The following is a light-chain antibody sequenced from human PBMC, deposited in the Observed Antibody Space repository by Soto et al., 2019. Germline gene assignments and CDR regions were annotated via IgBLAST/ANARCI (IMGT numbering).Light chain of an antibody. CDR1: QTISNT. J-gene: IGKJ5*01. CDR2: ASS. Sequence: DIQMTQSPSSLSASVGDRVTITCRASQTISNTLNWYQQRPGKPPNLLIYASSTLQSGVPPRFSGGGSGTEFTLTFSSLQPEDFATYYCQQTYSTPITFGQGTRLEIK. V-gene: IGKV1-39*01. CDR3: QQTYSTPIT.